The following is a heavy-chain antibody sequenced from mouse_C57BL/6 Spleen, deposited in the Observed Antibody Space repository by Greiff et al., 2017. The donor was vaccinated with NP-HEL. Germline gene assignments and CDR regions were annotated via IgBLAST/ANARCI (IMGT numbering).Heavy chain of an antibody. CDR2: INPNNGGN. Sequence: EVQGVESGPELVKPGASVKMSCKASGYTFTDYNMHWVKQSHGKSLEWIGYINPNNGGNSYNQKFKGKATLTVNKSSSPAYMDLRSLTSEDSAVSYCARGGDWRYCDVWGTGTTVTVSS. J-gene: IGHJ1*03. D-gene: IGHD3-3*01. V-gene: IGHV1-22*01. CDR3: ARGGDWRYCDV. CDR1: GYTFTDYN.